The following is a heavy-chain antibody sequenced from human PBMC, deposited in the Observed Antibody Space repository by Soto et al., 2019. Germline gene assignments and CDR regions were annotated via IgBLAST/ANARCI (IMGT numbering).Heavy chain of an antibody. J-gene: IGHJ6*02. D-gene: IGHD6-19*01. Sequence: ESLRISCKGSGYNFTSYWISWVRQMPGKGLEWLGRIDPSESYTDYSPSFQGHVTISIDKSINTAYLQWSSLKASDTAIFYCARQRSSGWPSYYYYYGMDVWGQGTTVTVS. V-gene: IGHV5-10-1*01. CDR2: IDPSESYT. CDR3: ARQRSSGWPSYYYYYGMDV. CDR1: GYNFTSYW.